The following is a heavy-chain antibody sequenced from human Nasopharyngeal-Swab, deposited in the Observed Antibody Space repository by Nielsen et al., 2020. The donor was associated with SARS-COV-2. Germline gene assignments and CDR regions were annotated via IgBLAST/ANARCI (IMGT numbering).Heavy chain of an antibody. J-gene: IGHJ4*02. CDR2: IYYSGST. V-gene: IGHV4-59*12. Sequence: SETLSLTCTVSGGSISSYYWSWIRQPPGKGLEWIGYIYYSGSTNYNPSLKSRVTMSVDTSKNQFSLKLSSVTAADTAVYYCASGGGSLDYWGQGTLVTVSS. CDR1: GGSISSYY. CDR3: ASGGGSLDY. D-gene: IGHD4-23*01.